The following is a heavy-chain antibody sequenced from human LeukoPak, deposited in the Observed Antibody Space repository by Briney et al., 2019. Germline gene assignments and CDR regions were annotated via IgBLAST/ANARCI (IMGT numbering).Heavy chain of an antibody. CDR2: ISWNSGSI. CDR3: AKDMSRASGSPTVFDY. J-gene: IGHJ4*02. D-gene: IGHD1-26*01. Sequence: GRSLRLSCAASGFTFDDYAMHWVRQAPGKGLEWVSGISWNSGSIGYADSVKGRFTISRDNAKNSLYLQMNSLRAEDTALYYCAKDMSRASGSPTVFDYWGQGTLVTVSS. V-gene: IGHV3-9*01. CDR1: GFTFDDYA.